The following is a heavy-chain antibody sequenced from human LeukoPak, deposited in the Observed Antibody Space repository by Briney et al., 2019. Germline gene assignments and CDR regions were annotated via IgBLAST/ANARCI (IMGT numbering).Heavy chain of an antibody. CDR1: GYTFTSYY. CDR3: ARAGVVVITYSLVPDAFDI. CDR2: INPNGGST. V-gene: IGHV1-46*01. Sequence: GASVKVSCKASGYTFTSYYMHWVRQAPGQGLEWMGIINPNGGSTSYAQKFQGRVTMTRDTSTSTVYMELSSLRSEDTAVYYCARAGVVVITYSLVPDAFDIWGQGTMVTVSS. J-gene: IGHJ3*02. D-gene: IGHD3-22*01.